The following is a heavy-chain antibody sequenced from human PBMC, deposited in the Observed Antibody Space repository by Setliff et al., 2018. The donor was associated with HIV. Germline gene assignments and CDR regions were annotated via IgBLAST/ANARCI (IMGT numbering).Heavy chain of an antibody. CDR1: GGSISTSSHS. D-gene: IGHD3-10*01. J-gene: IGHJ4*02. CDR3: ASRLPRSSGSAFAY. CDR2: INHSRST. Sequence: KTSETLSLTCTVSGGSISTSSHSWGWIRQSPGKGLEWVGHINHSRSTFYNPSLKNRVTMSIDTSKNQFSLKLTSVTAADTSVYFCASRLPRSSGSAFAYWGQGTLVTVSS. V-gene: IGHV4-39*01.